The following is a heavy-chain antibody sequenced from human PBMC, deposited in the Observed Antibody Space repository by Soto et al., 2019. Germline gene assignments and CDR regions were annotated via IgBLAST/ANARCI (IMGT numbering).Heavy chain of an antibody. CDR2: IYYSGST. CDR3: ARQPDCSSTSCPAIYFDY. D-gene: IGHD2-2*01. Sequence: PSETLSLTCTVSGGSISSSSYYWGWIRQPPGKGLEWIGSIYYSGSTYYNPSLKSRVTISVDTSKNQFSLKLSSVTAADTAVYYCARQPDCSSTSCPAIYFDYWGQGTLVTVSS. V-gene: IGHV4-39*01. CDR1: GGSISSSSYY. J-gene: IGHJ4*02.